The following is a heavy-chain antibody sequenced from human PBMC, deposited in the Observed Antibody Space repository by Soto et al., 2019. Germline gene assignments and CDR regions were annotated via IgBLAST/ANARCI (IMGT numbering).Heavy chain of an antibody. CDR3: ARESSGTQYFDY. J-gene: IGHJ4*02. CDR2: SHVGPDTT. V-gene: IGHV1-46*01. Sequence: QVQLEQSGAEVKKPGASMKVSCQASGYTFTSYYIHWVRQAPGQGLEWMGVSHVGPDTTMYAQKFPGRVTMTRDTSTSTVYMELSSLISEDTAVYFCARESSGTQYFDYWGQGTLVTVSS. D-gene: IGHD6-19*01. CDR1: GYTFTSYY.